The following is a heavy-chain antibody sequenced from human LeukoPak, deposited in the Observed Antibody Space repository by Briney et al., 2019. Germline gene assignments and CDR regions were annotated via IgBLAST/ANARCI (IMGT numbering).Heavy chain of an antibody. CDR3: ARLDDSSGYPRAFDI. CDR2: ISSSSSYI. V-gene: IGHV3-21*01. CDR1: GFTFSSYG. Sequence: GGSLRLSCAASGFTFSSYGMHWVRQAPGKGLEWVSSISSSSSYIYYADSVKGRFTISRDNAKNSLYLQMNSLRAEDTAVYYCARLDDSSGYPRAFDIWGQGTMVTVSS. J-gene: IGHJ3*02. D-gene: IGHD3-22*01.